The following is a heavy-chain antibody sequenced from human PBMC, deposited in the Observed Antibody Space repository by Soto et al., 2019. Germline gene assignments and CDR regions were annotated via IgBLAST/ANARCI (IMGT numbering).Heavy chain of an antibody. V-gene: IGHV3-30*03. D-gene: IGHD2-15*01. CDR3: ARGSKDSYPGSRIFDF. CDR1: GFTFGSHG. J-gene: IGHJ4*02. Sequence: GGSLRLSSVASGFTFGSHGMHWVRQAPGKGLEWVAVISYDETNEYYVDSVKGRFTISRDNSKSTLYLQMSSLRAEDSAVYYCARGSKDSYPGSRIFDFWGRGTLVTVSS. CDR2: ISYDETNE.